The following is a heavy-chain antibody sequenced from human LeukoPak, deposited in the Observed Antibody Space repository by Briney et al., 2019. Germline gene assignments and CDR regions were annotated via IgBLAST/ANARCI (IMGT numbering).Heavy chain of an antibody. J-gene: IGHJ2*01. CDR1: SGSISSSSYY. V-gene: IGHV4-39*07. CDR2: GFSSGSP. D-gene: IGHD4-17*01. Sequence: SETLSLTCTVSSGSISSSSYYWGWIRQTPGKGLEWIGSGFSSGSPYFNPSLKSRVTISVDTSKNQFSLKLSSVTAADTAVYYCARLTTVTTYWYFDLWGRGTLVTVSS. CDR3: ARLTTVTTYWYFDL.